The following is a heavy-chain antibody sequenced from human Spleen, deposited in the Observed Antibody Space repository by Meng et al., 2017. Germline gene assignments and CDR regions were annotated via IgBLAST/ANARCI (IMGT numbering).Heavy chain of an antibody. Sequence: GESLKISCAASGFTFSNAWMTWVRQTPGKGLEWIGRMTSNVDGGTVDYAAAVKSRVFITRDDPENTFHLQMNSLKTEDAAVYYCSGHVDYWGHGTLVTVSS. V-gene: IGHV3-15*01. J-gene: IGHJ4*01. CDR3: SGHVDY. CDR1: GFTFSNAW. CDR2: MTSNVDGGTV.